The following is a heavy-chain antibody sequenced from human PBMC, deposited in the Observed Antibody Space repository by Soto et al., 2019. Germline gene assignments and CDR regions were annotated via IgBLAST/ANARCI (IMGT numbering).Heavy chain of an antibody. Sequence: GGSLRLSCAASGFTFSSYWMHWVRQAPGKGLVWVSRINSDGSSTSYADSVKGRFTISRDNAKNTLYLQMNSLRAEDTAVYYCASLGYCSSTSCYASMYYFDYWGQGTLVTVSS. J-gene: IGHJ4*02. CDR3: ASLGYCSSTSCYASMYYFDY. CDR2: INSDGSST. D-gene: IGHD2-2*01. CDR1: GFTFSSYW. V-gene: IGHV3-74*01.